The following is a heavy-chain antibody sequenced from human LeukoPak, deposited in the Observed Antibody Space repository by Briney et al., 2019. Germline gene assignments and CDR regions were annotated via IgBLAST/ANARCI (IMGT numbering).Heavy chain of an antibody. CDR2: ISYDGSNK. Sequence: GGSLRLSCAASGFTFSSYAMHWVRQAPGKGLEWVAVISYDGSNKYYADSVKGRFTISRDNSKNTLYLQMNSLRAEDTAVYYCAKVFPYYDSSGRYFDYWGQGTLVTVSS. J-gene: IGHJ4*02. D-gene: IGHD3-22*01. CDR1: GFTFSSYA. CDR3: AKVFPYYDSSGRYFDY. V-gene: IGHV3-30-3*01.